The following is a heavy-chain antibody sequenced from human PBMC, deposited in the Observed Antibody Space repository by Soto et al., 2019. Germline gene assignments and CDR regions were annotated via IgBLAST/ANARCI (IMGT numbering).Heavy chain of an antibody. CDR3: ARERPWSGPPLYHFDS. J-gene: IGHJ4*02. CDR1: GSTFSSYG. V-gene: IGHV3-33*01. CDR2: IWYDGSNK. D-gene: IGHD3-3*01. Sequence: PGGSLRLSCAASGSTFSSYGMHWVRQAPGKGLEWVAVIWYDGSNKYYADSVKGRFTISRDNSKNTLYLQMNSLRAEDTAVYYCARERPWSGPPLYHFDSRGQGPLVTV.